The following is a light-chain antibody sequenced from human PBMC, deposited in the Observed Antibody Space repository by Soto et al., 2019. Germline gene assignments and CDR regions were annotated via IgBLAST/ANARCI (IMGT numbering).Light chain of an antibody. CDR1: QTISTY. CDR3: QQSHGIPYT. CDR2: AAS. V-gene: IGKV1-39*01. J-gene: IGKJ2*01. Sequence: DSLMNQSPSSMSASVGDRVSITCWASQTISTYLNWYQQNPGKAPKLLIYAASTLQSGVPSRFSGSGSGTDFTLTISSLQPEDFATYYCQQSHGIPYTFGQGTKLEIK.